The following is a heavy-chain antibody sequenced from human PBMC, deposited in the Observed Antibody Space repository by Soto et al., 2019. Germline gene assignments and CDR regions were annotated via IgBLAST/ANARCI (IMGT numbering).Heavy chain of an antibody. CDR3: AGAQTPNTWIPTHPNYYGMDV. J-gene: IGHJ6*02. CDR2: IDPSDSYT. V-gene: IGHV5-10-1*01. CDR1: GYSFTSYW. D-gene: IGHD5-18*01. Sequence: PGESLKISCKGSGYSFTSYWISWVRQMPGKGLEWMGRIDPSDSYTNYSPSFQGHVTISADKSISTAYLQWSSLKASDTAMYYCAGAQTPNTWIPTHPNYYGMDVWGQGTTVTVYS.